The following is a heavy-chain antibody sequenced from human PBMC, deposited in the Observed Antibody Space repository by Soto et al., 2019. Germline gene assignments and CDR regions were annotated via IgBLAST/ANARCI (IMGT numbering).Heavy chain of an antibody. D-gene: IGHD3-3*01. V-gene: IGHV4-59*01. J-gene: IGHJ4*02. CDR3: VRGRVPGNY. Sequence: SETLSLTCTVSGGSISGYYWSWIRQTPGKGLEWIGSIYYSGSTDYNPSLKSRVTISLDTSKKQFSLKLSSVTAADTAVYYCVRGRVPGNYWGQGTLVTVSS. CDR1: GGSISGYY. CDR2: IYYSGST.